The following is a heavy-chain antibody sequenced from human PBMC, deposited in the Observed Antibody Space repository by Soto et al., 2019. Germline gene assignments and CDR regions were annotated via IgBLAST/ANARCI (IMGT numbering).Heavy chain of an antibody. D-gene: IGHD3-10*01. Sequence: QVQVVQSGAEVKKPGASVKISCKTSGYSFTDDYLHWVRQAPGQGLEWVGWINPHSGSTNFAQKFLGRVSMTRDTSISTAYMELFSLTSDDTAIYYCARAVYYGDDCYSYGMDVWGQGTTVTVSS. V-gene: IGHV1-2*02. CDR1: GYSFTDDY. CDR2: INPHSGST. CDR3: ARAVYYGDDCYSYGMDV. J-gene: IGHJ6*02.